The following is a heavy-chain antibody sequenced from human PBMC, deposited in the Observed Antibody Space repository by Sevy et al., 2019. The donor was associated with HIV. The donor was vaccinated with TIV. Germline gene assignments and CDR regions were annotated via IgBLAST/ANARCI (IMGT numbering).Heavy chain of an antibody. D-gene: IGHD6-6*01. CDR3: ARSPYSSSVGFDY. CDR1: GFTFSSYA. Sequence: GGSLRLSCAASGFTFSSYAMHWVRQAPGKGLEWVAVISYDGSNKYYADSVKGRFTISRDNSKNTLYLQMNSLRAEDTAGYYCARSPYSSSVGFDYWGQGTLVTVSS. V-gene: IGHV3-30*04. J-gene: IGHJ4*02. CDR2: ISYDGSNK.